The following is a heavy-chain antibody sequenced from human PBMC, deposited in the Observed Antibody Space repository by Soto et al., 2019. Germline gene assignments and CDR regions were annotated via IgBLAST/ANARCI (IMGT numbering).Heavy chain of an antibody. CDR1: GFTFSSYS. CDR3: AGSGGGGWGAFDY. D-gene: IGHD2-15*01. CDR2: ISSSSSYI. V-gene: IGHV3-21*01. J-gene: IGHJ4*02. Sequence: EVQLVESGGGLVKPGGSLRLSCAASGFTFSSYSMNWVRQAPGKGLEWVSSISSSSSYIYYADSVKGRFTISRDNAKNSLYLQMNSLRAEDTAVYYCAGSGGGGWGAFDYWGQGTLVTVSS.